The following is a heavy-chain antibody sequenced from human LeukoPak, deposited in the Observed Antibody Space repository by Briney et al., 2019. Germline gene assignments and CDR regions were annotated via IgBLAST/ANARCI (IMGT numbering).Heavy chain of an antibody. Sequence: TGGSLRLSCAASGFTFSSYAMTWVRQAPGKGLEWVSGITNGGGSTYYADSVKGRFTISRDNSRNTLYLQMNSLRAEDAAVYYCAKARYSDSWSGLDWGQGTLVTVSS. V-gene: IGHV3-23*01. CDR3: AKARYSDSWSGLD. CDR2: ITNGGGST. J-gene: IGHJ4*02. CDR1: GFTFSSYA. D-gene: IGHD6-13*01.